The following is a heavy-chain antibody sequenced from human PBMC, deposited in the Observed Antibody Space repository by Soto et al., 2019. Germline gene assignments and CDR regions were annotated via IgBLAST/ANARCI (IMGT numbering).Heavy chain of an antibody. Sequence: GESLKISCKGSGYSFTSYWISWVRQMPGKGLEWMGRIDPSDSYTNYSPSFQGHVTISADKSISTAYLQWSSLKASDTAMSYCASHPYNIGTNSSGSLNYYYYGMDVWGQGTTVTVSS. D-gene: IGHD3-22*01. J-gene: IGHJ6*02. V-gene: IGHV5-10-1*01. CDR1: GYSFTSYW. CDR3: ASHPYNIGTNSSGSLNYYYYGMDV. CDR2: IDPSDSYT.